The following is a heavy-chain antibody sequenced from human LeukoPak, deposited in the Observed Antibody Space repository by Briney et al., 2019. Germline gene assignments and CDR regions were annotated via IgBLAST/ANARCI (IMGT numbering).Heavy chain of an antibody. V-gene: IGHV1-46*01. CDR2: INPSGGST. J-gene: IGHJ4*02. CDR1: GYMFTNYY. Sequence: ASVKVSFKASGYMFTNYYIHWVRQAPGQGLEWMGVINPSGGSTSYAEKFQGRVTMTRDTSTSTVYMDLSSMRSDDTAVYYCARVPLGGSQLYSFDYWGQGTLVTVSS. CDR3: ARVPLGGSQLYSFDY. D-gene: IGHD1-26*01.